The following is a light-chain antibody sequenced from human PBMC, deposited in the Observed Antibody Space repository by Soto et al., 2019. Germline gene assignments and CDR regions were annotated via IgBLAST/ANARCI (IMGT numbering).Light chain of an antibody. V-gene: IGLV2-23*02. Sequence: SALTQPASVSGSPGQSITLSCPGTSNDVGSYNLVSWYQQLPGKAPKLLIYEVNKRPSGVSNRFSGSKSGNTASLTISGLQAENEADYYCCSYACSSLGDVFETGTKVTV. CDR1: SNDVGSYNL. CDR2: EVN. CDR3: CSYACSSLGDV. J-gene: IGLJ1*01.